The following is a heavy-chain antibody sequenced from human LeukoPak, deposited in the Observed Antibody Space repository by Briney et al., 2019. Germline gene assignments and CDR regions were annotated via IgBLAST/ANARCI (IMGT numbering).Heavy chain of an antibody. J-gene: IGHJ6*02. CDR1: GFTFSRYW. Sequence: GGSLRLSCAVSGFTFSRYWMSWVRQAPGKGLEWVAIIKEDGSEKYYVDSVKGRFTISRDNAKNSLYVQMNSLRAEDTAVYYCARGGGRNMDVWGQGTTVTVSS. CDR3: ARGGGRNMDV. CDR2: IKEDGSEK. V-gene: IGHV3-7*05.